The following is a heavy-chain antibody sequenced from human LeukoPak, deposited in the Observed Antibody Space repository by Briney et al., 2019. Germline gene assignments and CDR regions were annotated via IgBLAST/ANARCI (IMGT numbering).Heavy chain of an antibody. Sequence: GSLRLSCAASGFAFSSFAMTCVRQSPGKGLEGVSSVSDSGVNTYYAGSVRGRFTVSRDNFKNILYLQMNSLTVEDTALYYCAKSHKRWVKGTLGIFDYWGQGTLVTVSS. CDR3: AKSHKRWVKGTLGIFDY. V-gene: IGHV3-23*01. CDR1: GFAFSSFA. CDR2: VSDSGVNT. J-gene: IGHJ4*02. D-gene: IGHD1-14*01.